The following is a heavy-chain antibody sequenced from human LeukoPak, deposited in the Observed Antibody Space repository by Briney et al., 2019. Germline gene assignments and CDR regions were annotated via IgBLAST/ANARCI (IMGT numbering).Heavy chain of an antibody. D-gene: IGHD3-10*01. CDR2: ISYDGSNK. Sequence: GGSLRLSCAASGFTFSNYAMHWVRQAPGKGLEWVAVISYDGSNKYYADSVKGRFTISRDNSKNSLYLQMNSLRAEDTAVYYCARQVITMVRGVEYNWFDPWGQGTLVTVSS. CDR1: GFTFSNYA. J-gene: IGHJ5*02. CDR3: ARQVITMVRGVEYNWFDP. V-gene: IGHV3-30-3*01.